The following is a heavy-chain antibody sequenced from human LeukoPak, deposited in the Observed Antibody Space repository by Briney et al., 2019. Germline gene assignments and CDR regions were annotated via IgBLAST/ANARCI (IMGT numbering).Heavy chain of an antibody. V-gene: IGHV3-21*01. CDR1: GFTFNIYS. J-gene: IGHJ4*02. CDR3: ARELYYDFWSGYPAGLDY. CDR2: ISSTSSHK. D-gene: IGHD3-3*01. Sequence: PGGSLRLSCAASGFTFNIYSMNWVRQAPGKGLEWVSSISSTSSHKYYADSVKGRFTVSRDNAKNSLYLQMNSLRAEDTAVYYCARELYYDFWSGYPAGLDYWGQGTLVTVSS.